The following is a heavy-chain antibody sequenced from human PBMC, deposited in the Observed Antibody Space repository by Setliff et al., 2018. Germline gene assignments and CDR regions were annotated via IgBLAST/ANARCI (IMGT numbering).Heavy chain of an antibody. J-gene: IGHJ4*02. CDR3: ASNYGLGTHYLDY. CDR1: GFTFSSYS. CDR2: ISSSSSTI. D-gene: IGHD3-10*01. V-gene: IGHV3-48*01. Sequence: GESLKISCAASGFTFSSYSMNWVRQAPGKGLEWVSYISSSSSTIYYADSVKGRFTISRDNAKNSLYLQMNSLRAEDTAVYYCASNYGLGTHYLDYWGQGTLVTVSS.